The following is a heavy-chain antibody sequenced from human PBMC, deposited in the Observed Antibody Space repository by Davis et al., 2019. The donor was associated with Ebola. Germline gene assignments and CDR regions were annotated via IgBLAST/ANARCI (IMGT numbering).Heavy chain of an antibody. D-gene: IGHD2-15*01. J-gene: IGHJ4*02. CDR2: IYYSGIT. CDR3: ARESGYCSGGSCYSGYFDY. V-gene: IGHV4-39*02. CDR1: GGSIISSSSY. Sequence: MPSETLSLTCTVSGGSIISSSSYWGWIRQPPRKGLEWIGSIYYSGITYYNPSLKSRVTISVDTSKNQFSLKLRSVTAADTAVYYCARESGYCSGGSCYSGYFDYWGQGTLVTVSS.